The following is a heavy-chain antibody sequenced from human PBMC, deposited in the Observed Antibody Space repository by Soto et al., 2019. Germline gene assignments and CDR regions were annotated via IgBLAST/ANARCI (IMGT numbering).Heavy chain of an antibody. CDR3: ARVGGHDYGLNHYGMDV. CDR1: GYTFTSYD. D-gene: IGHD4-17*01. V-gene: IGHV1-8*01. J-gene: IGHJ6*02. Sequence: ASVKVSCKASGYTFTSYDINWVRQATGQGLEWMGWMNPNSGNTGYAQKFQGRVTMTRNTSISTAYMELSSLRSEDTAVYYCARVGGHDYGLNHYGMDVWGQGTTVTVSS. CDR2: MNPNSGNT.